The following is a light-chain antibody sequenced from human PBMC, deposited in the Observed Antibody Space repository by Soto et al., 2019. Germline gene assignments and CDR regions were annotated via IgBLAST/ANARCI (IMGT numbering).Light chain of an antibody. Sequence: QSALTQPASVSGSPGQSITISCTGTSSDVGGYHYVSWYQQHPGKAPKLMIYDGSNRPSGVSNRFSGSKSGNTASLTISGLQAEDEADYYCSSYTSSSTLDFGTGTKVTVL. V-gene: IGLV2-14*01. CDR1: SSDVGGYHY. J-gene: IGLJ1*01. CDR3: SSYTSSSTLD. CDR2: DGS.